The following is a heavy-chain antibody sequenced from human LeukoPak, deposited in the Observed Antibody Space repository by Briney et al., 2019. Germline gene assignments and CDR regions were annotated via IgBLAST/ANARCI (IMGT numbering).Heavy chain of an antibody. CDR1: GGSISNYY. D-gene: IGHD3-3*01. Sequence: PSETLSLTCTVSGGSISNYYWSWIRQPPGKGLEWIGYIYYSGSTNYNPSLKSRVTISVDTSKNQFSLSLSSVTAADTAVYYCARGTIFGVVIDYWGQGTLVTVSS. CDR3: ARGTIFGVVIDY. V-gene: IGHV4-59*01. J-gene: IGHJ4*02. CDR2: IYYSGST.